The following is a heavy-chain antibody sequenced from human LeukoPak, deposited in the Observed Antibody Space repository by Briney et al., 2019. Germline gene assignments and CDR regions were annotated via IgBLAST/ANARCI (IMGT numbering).Heavy chain of an antibody. CDR3: AAFFYGDYALHYFDY. V-gene: IGHV4-4*02. J-gene: IGHJ4*02. CDR1: GGFITSGNNW. CDR2: ITESGTT. D-gene: IGHD4-17*01. Sequence: SETLSLTCTVSGGFITSGNNWWSWARPTPGKGREWISDITESGTTNSKPSIRRRVTMSLDKNKNLFSLLLSSVPAADTAVDYCAAFFYGDYALHYFDYWGQGTLVTVSS.